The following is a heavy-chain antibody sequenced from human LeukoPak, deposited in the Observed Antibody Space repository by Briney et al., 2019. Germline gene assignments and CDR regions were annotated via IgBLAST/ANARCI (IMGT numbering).Heavy chain of an antibody. CDR3: ARGEQLWVLGAFDI. CDR2: IYYSGST. Sequence: SETLSLTCTVSGGSISSYYWSWIRQPPGKGQKWIGYIYYSGSTNYNPSLKSRVTISVDTSKNQFSLKLSSVTAADTAVYYCARGEQLWVLGAFDIWGQGTMVTVSS. J-gene: IGHJ3*02. V-gene: IGHV4-59*01. CDR1: GGSISSYY. D-gene: IGHD5-18*01.